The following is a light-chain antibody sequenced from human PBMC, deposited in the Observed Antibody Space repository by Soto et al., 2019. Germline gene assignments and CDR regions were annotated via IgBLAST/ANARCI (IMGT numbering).Light chain of an antibody. J-gene: IGKJ1*01. CDR3: HQYNNWPPWT. V-gene: IGKV3-15*01. CDR1: QSVSSN. CDR2: GAS. Sequence: EIVMTQSPATLSVSPGERATLSCRASQSVSSNLAWYQQKPGQAPRLLIYGASTGATGIPARFSGSGSGTEFTLTISSLQSEDYAVYYCHQYNNWPPWTFGQGTKVDI.